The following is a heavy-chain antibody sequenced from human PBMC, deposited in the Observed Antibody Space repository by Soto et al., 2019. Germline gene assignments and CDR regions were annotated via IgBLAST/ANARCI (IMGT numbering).Heavy chain of an antibody. Sequence: SETLSLTCTVSGGSISSYYWSWIRQPPGKGLEWIGYIYYSGSTNYNPSFKGRVTISVDTSKNQFSLRMRSVTAADTAVYYCARAGYYDSPGHFLDYWGQGTVVTVSS. J-gene: IGHJ4*02. CDR2: IYYSGST. D-gene: IGHD3-22*01. CDR1: GGSISSYY. CDR3: ARAGYYDSPGHFLDY. V-gene: IGHV4-59*01.